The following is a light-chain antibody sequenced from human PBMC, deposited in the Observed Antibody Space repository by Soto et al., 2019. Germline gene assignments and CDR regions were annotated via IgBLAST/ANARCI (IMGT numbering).Light chain of an antibody. CDR1: QGIANF. V-gene: IGKV1-9*01. CDR2: GAS. CDR3: QQLNSFPIP. Sequence: IQLTQSPSSLSASVGDRVTISCRASQGIANFLAWYQQKPGKVPKLRVYGASTLHSGVPSRFSGSGSGTDFTLTISSLQPEDFATYYCQQLNSFPIPFGPGPKVDSK. J-gene: IGKJ3*01.